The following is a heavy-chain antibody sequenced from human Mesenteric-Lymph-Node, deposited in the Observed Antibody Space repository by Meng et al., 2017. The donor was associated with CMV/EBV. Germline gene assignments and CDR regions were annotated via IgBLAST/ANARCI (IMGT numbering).Heavy chain of an antibody. CDR3: TRIGQIGFLEGDYYYGMDV. V-gene: IGHV3-73*01. CDR2: IRSKANSYAT. Sequence: GESLKISCAASGFTFSGSVMHWVRQASGKGLEWVGRIRSKANSYATAYAASVKGRFTISRDDSKNTAYLQMNSLKTEDTAVYYCTRIGQIGFLEGDYYYGMDVWGQGTTVTVSS. J-gene: IGHJ6*02. D-gene: IGHD3-3*02. CDR1: GFTFSGSV.